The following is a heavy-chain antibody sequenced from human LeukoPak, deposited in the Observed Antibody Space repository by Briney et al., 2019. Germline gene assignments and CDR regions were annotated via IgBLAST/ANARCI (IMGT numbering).Heavy chain of an antibody. CDR3: ARDSSLYSISWLADY. CDR2: IRSSSSYI. J-gene: IGHJ4*02. Sequence: GGSLRLSCAASGFTFSSYSMNWVRQAPGKGLEWDSSIRSSSSYIYYADSVKGRFTISRDNAKNSLYLQMNSLRAEDTAVYYCARDSSLYSISWLADYWGQGTLVTVSS. V-gene: IGHV3-21*01. D-gene: IGHD6-13*01. CDR1: GFTFSSYS.